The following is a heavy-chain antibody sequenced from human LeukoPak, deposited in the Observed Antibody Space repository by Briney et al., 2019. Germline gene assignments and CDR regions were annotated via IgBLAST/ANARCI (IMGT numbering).Heavy chain of an antibody. Sequence: HTGVSLRLSCAASGFTFSSYAMIWVPQAPGKRLECVSAISGGDGTTYYADSVKGRFTISRDNSKNTLFLQMDSLRAEDTAVYYCAKDSGPYTSGYYGQWGQGTLVTVSS. CDR2: ISGGDGTT. J-gene: IGHJ4*02. V-gene: IGHV3-23*01. CDR3: AKDSGPYTSGYYGQ. D-gene: IGHD3-22*01. CDR1: GFTFSSYA.